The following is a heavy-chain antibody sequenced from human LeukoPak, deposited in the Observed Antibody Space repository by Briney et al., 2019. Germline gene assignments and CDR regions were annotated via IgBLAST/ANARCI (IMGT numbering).Heavy chain of an antibody. CDR3: ARDNGLNWFDP. CDR2: IYSGGGGTT. CDR1: GFTVSTSY. J-gene: IGHJ5*02. Sequence: PGGSLRLSCAASGFTVSTSYMTWVRQAPGKGLEWVSVIYSGGGGTTHYADSVKGRFTISRDNSKNTVSLQMNSLTAEDTAIYYCARDNGLNWFDPWGQGTLVTVSS. V-gene: IGHV3-53*01.